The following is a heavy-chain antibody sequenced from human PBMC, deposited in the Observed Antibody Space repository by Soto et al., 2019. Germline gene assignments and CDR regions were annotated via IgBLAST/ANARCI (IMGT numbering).Heavy chain of an antibody. CDR3: ASQRYGDYFHPYYYYGMDV. Sequence: QVQLQQWGAGLLKPSETLSLTCAVYGGSFSGYYWSWIRQPPGKGLEWIGEINHSGSTNYNPSLKSRVTISVDTSKNQFSLKLSSVTAADTAVYYCASQRYGDYFHPYYYYGMDVWGQGTTVTVSS. D-gene: IGHD4-17*01. CDR1: GGSFSGYY. V-gene: IGHV4-34*01. J-gene: IGHJ6*02. CDR2: INHSGST.